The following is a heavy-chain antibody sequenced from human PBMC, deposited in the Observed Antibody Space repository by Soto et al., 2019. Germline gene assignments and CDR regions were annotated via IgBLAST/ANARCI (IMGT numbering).Heavy chain of an antibody. J-gene: IGHJ4*02. CDR1: GFIFSDHY. V-gene: IGHV3-72*01. Sequence: EVQLVESGGGLVQPGGSLRLSCATSGFIFSDHYLDWVRQAPGRGLEWVGRSRIKANNYISPYAASVQGRFSISRDESKQSLFLEMNSLKTEDTAVYYCVRGFNSFDSWGQGTLVTVSS. CDR3: VRGFNSFDS. CDR2: SRIKANNYIS.